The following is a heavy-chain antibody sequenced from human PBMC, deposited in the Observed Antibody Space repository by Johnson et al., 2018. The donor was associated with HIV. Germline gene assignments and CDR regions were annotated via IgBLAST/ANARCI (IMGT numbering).Heavy chain of an antibody. CDR1: GFTFSSYG. CDR3: AREMAIAAARHDAFDI. Sequence: QVQLLESGGGVVQPGGSLRLSCAASGFTFSSYGMHWVRQAPGKGLEWVAFIRYDGSNKYYADSVKGRFTISRDNSKTTLYLQMNSLRAEDTAVYYCAREMAIAAARHDAFDIWGQGTMVTVSS. CDR2: IRYDGSNK. D-gene: IGHD6-13*01. J-gene: IGHJ3*02. V-gene: IGHV3-30*02.